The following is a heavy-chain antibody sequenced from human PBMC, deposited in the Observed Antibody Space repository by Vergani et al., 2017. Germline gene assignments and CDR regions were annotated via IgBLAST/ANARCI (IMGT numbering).Heavy chain of an antibody. Sequence: DVQLLQSGGDLVQPGGSLRLSCAASGFTVSSNYMSWVRQAPGKGLEWVSVIYSGGSTYYADSVKGRFTISRHNSKNTLYLQMNSLRAEDTAVYYCARDRVDIVATTTYYYYYYGMDVWGQGTTVTVSS. J-gene: IGHJ6*02. V-gene: IGHV3-53*04. CDR3: ARDRVDIVATTTYYYYYYGMDV. CDR1: GFTVSSNY. CDR2: IYSGGST. D-gene: IGHD5-12*01.